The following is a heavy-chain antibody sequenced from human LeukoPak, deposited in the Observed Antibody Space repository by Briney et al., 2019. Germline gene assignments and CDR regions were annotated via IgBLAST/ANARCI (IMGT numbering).Heavy chain of an antibody. V-gene: IGHV2-70*04. J-gene: IGHJ4*02. CDR3: ARSVGYDSSGTFDY. CDR2: IDWDDDK. CDR1: GFSLSTSGVR. Sequence: SGPTLVNPTQTLTLTCTFSGFSLSTSGVRVSWIRQPPGKALEWLARIDWDDDKFYSTSLKTRLTISKDTSKNQVVLTMTNMDPVDTATYYCARSVGYDSSGTFDYWGQGTLVTVSS. D-gene: IGHD3-22*01.